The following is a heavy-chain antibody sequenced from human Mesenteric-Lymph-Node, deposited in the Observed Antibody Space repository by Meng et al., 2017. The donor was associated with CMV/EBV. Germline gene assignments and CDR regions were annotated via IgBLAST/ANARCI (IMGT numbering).Heavy chain of an antibody. CDR1: GFTFSSYA. V-gene: IGHV3-23*03. Sequence: GGSLRLSCAASGFTFSSYAMSWVRQAPGKGLEWVSVIYSGGDSTFYADSVKGRFTISRDNSKNTLYLQMSSLRAEDTAVYYCARGSRGSFDYWGQGTLVTVSS. J-gene: IGHJ4*02. CDR2: IYSGGDST. D-gene: IGHD3-16*01. CDR3: ARGSRGSFDY.